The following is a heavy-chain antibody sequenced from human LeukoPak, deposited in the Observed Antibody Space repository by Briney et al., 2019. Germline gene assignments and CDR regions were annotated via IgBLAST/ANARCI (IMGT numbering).Heavy chain of an antibody. Sequence: KSSETLSLTCAVYGGSFGGHYWSWIRQPPGKGLEWIGEINHSGSTNYNPSLKSRVTISVDTSKNQFSLKLSSVTAADTAVYYCARGQMLQPYDYWGQGTLVTVSS. CDR2: INHSGST. CDR3: ARGQMLQPYDY. CDR1: GGSFGGHY. V-gene: IGHV4-34*01. D-gene: IGHD2-2*01. J-gene: IGHJ4*02.